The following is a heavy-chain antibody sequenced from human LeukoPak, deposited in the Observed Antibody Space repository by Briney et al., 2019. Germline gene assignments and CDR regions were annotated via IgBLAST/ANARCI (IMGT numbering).Heavy chain of an antibody. V-gene: IGHV4-39*01. Sequence: SETLSLTCTVSGGSISSSSYYWGWLRQPPGKGLEWIGSVYYTGSTSYTPSLKSRVTISVDTSKNQFSLKLSSVTAADTAVYYCASRTGYTSGWYNSWGHGTLVTVSS. CDR2: VYYTGST. CDR1: GGSISSSSYY. D-gene: IGHD6-19*01. J-gene: IGHJ5*01. CDR3: ASRTGYTSGWYNS.